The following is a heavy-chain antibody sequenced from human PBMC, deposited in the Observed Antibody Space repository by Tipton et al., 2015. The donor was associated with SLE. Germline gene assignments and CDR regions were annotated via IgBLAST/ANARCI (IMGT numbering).Heavy chain of an antibody. CDR1: GDSITKSY. D-gene: IGHD2-15*01. Sequence: PGLVKPSETLSLSCTVSGDSITKSYWNWIRQPAGKGLEWIGRFYTSGISIYNPSLKSRTTMSVDASKNQLSLRLTTVTAADTAVYYCATTSCSGGTCLVDHWGQGTLVTVSS. V-gene: IGHV4-4*07. CDR3: ATTSCSGGTCLVDH. J-gene: IGHJ4*02. CDR2: FYTSGIS.